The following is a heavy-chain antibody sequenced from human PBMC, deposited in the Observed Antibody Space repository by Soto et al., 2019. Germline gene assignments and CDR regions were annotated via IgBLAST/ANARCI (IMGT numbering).Heavy chain of an antibody. J-gene: IGHJ4*02. CDR3: AKQMVRGVTAPTLDY. CDR2: ISGSGGST. CDR1: GFTFSSYA. V-gene: IGHV3-23*01. D-gene: IGHD3-10*01. Sequence: PGGSLRLSCAAPGFTFSSYAMSWFRQAPGKGLEWVSAISGSGGSTYYADSVKGRFTISRDNSKNTLYLQMNSLRAEDTAVYYCAKQMVRGVTAPTLDYWGQGTLVTVSS.